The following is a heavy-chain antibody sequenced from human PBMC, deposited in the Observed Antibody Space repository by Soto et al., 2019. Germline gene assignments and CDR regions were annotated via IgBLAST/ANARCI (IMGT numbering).Heavy chain of an antibody. D-gene: IGHD2-21*01. J-gene: IGHJ4*02. V-gene: IGHV3-7*03. CDR1: GFTFSSYW. Sequence: GGSLRLSGAASGFTFSSYWMSWVRQAPGKGLEWVANIKKDGSEKYYVESVKGRFTISRDHAQNTLYLQMNSLRAEDTAVYSCARDQRGSHSLDYWGQGTLVTVSS. CDR3: ARDQRGSHSLDY. CDR2: IKKDGSEK.